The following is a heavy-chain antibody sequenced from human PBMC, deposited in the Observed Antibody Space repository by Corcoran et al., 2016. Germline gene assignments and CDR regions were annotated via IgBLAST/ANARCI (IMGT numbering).Heavy chain of an antibody. D-gene: IGHD3-22*01. CDR3: ARDGGDYYDSSGPDY. Sequence: QVQLVQSGAEVKKPGASVKVSCKASGYTFTSYGISWVRQAPGQGLEWMGWISAYNGNTNYALKLQGRVTMTTDTYTSTAYMELRGLRSDDTAVYYCARDGGDYYDSSGPDYWGQGTLVTVSS. CDR2: ISAYNGNT. J-gene: IGHJ4*02. V-gene: IGHV1-18*01. CDR1: GYTFTSYG.